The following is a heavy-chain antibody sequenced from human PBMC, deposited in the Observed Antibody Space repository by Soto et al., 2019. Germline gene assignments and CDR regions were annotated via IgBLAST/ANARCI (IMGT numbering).Heavy chain of an antibody. Sequence: QVQLVQSGAEVKKPGASVKVSCKASGYTFTSYGISWVRQAPGQGLEWMGWISAYNGNTNYAQKLPGSVPMTTDTSTSSAYMELRSLRSDDTAVYYCASDSPPLYYYGSGSYYGDYWGQGTLVTVSS. V-gene: IGHV1-18*01. CDR3: ASDSPPLYYYGSGSYYGDY. CDR2: ISAYNGNT. CDR1: GYTFTSYG. D-gene: IGHD3-10*01. J-gene: IGHJ4*02.